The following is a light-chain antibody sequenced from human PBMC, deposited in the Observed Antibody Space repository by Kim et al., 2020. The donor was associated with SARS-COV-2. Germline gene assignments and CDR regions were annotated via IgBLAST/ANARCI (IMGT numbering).Light chain of an antibody. CDR2: GAT. CDR3: QKFGSSLIT. J-gene: IGKJ5*01. Sequence: ELVLTQSPDTLSLSPGDRGTLSCRASQSISSSSLAWYQQKPGQAPRLLIYGATSRATGIPDRFSGSGSGADFTLTISRLEPEDFAVYYWQKFGSSLITFGRGKRLEIK. V-gene: IGKV3-20*01. CDR1: QSISSSS.